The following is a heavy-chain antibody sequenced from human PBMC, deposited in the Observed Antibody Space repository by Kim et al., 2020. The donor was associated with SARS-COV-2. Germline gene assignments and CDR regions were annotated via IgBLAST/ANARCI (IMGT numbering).Heavy chain of an antibody. CDR2: IYYSGST. CDR1: GGSISSSSYY. D-gene: IGHD3-22*01. Sequence: SETLSLTCTVSGGSISSSSYYWGWIRQPPGKGLEWIGSIYYSGSTYYNPSLKRRVTISVDTSKNQFSLKLSSVTAADTAVYYCARGDSSGWGYDAFDIWGQETMVTVSS. J-gene: IGHJ3*02. V-gene: IGHV4-39*01. CDR3: ARGDSSGWGYDAFDI.